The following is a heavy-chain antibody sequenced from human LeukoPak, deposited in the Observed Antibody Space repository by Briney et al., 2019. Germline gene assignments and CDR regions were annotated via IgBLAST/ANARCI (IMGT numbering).Heavy chain of an antibody. CDR3: AKGRPYGDYAVDY. V-gene: IGHV3-23*01. CDR2: ISSSGGST. J-gene: IGHJ4*02. D-gene: IGHD4-17*01. CDR1: GFTFSYYG. Sequence: GGTLRLSCAASGFTFSYYGMSWVRQAPGKVLEWVSGISSSGGSTYYADSVKGRFTISRDNSKNTLYLQMNSLRAEDTAVYYCAKGRPYGDYAVDYWGQGTLVTVSS.